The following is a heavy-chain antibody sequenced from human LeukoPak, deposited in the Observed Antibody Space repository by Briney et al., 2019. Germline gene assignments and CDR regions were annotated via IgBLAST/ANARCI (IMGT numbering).Heavy chain of an antibody. V-gene: IGHV4-59*01. J-gene: IGHJ4*02. D-gene: IGHD6-13*01. CDR3: ARSRGYFDY. Sequence: PSETLSLTCTVSGGSIGSYYWSWIRQPPGKGLEWIGYIYYSGSTNYNPSLKSRVTMSVDTSKNQFSLKLSSATAADTALYYCARSRGYFDYWGQGTLVTVSS. CDR1: GGSIGSYY. CDR2: IYYSGST.